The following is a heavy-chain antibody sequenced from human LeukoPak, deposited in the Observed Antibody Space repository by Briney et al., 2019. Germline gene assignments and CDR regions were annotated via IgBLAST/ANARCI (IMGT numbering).Heavy chain of an antibody. CDR3: ARDVGDYGESNWFDP. Sequence: SETLSLTCAVSSDSISSNNWWNWVRQPPGKGLEWIGEIYHSGITEYNPSLRSRVTISVDKFKNQFSLKLNSVTAADTAVYYCARDVGDYGESNWFDPWGQGTLVTVSS. D-gene: IGHD4-17*01. CDR2: IYHSGIT. V-gene: IGHV4-4*02. CDR1: SDSISSNNW. J-gene: IGHJ5*02.